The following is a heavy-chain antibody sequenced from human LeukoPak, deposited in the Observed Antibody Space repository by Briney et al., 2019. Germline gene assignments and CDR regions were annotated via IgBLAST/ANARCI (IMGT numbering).Heavy chain of an antibody. V-gene: IGHV1-8*01. CDR2: MITNSSNT. J-gene: IGHJ4*02. CDR3: ASFDIAVAGTLDY. CDR1: GYTFTSYD. Sequence: ASVKVSCNASGYTFTSYDINWVRQATGQGLEWIVSMITNSSNTGYAQKFQGRVTLTTNTSISTAYMELSRLRSEDTAVYFCASFDIAVAGTLDYWGQGTLGTVS. D-gene: IGHD6-19*01.